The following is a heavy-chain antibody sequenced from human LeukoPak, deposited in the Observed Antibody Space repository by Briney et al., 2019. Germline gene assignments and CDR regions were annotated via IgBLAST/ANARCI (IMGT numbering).Heavy chain of an antibody. V-gene: IGHV4-38-2*02. Sequence: SETLSLTCTVSAYSISSGYYWGWIRQPPGKGLEWIGSIYQSGNTYYNASLKSRVTISVDTSKNQFSLKLRSVTAADTAVYYCARVPGPNWFDPWGQGTLVTVSS. CDR3: ARVPGPNWFDP. J-gene: IGHJ5*02. CDR2: IYQSGNT. CDR1: AYSISSGYY.